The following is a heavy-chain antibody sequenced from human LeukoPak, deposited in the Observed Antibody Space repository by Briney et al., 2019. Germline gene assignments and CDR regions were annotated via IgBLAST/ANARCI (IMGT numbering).Heavy chain of an antibody. J-gene: IGHJ4*02. CDR2: IIPIFGTA. V-gene: IGHV1-69*13. CDR3: ARSGRFLEWLPNGYYLDY. CDR1: GGAFSSYA. D-gene: IGHD3-3*01. Sequence: SVKVSCKASGGAFSSYAISWVRQAPGQGLEWMGGIIPIFGTANYAQKFQDRVTITADESTSTAYMELSSLRSEDTAVYYCARSGRFLEWLPNGYYLDYWGQGTLVTVSS.